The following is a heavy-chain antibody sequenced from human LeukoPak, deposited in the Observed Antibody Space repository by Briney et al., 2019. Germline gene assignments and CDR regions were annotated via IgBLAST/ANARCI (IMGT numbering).Heavy chain of an antibody. CDR3: ARWSWETTVTTPSYYYYGMDV. D-gene: IGHD4-17*01. J-gene: IGHJ6*02. Sequence: ASVKVSCKASGYTFTSYGINWVRQATGQGLEWMGWMNPNSGNTGYAQKFQGRVTMTRNTSISTAYMELSSLRSEDTAVYYCARWSWETTVTTPSYYYYGMDVWGQGTTVTVSS. CDR2: MNPNSGNT. CDR1: GYTFTSYG. V-gene: IGHV1-8*01.